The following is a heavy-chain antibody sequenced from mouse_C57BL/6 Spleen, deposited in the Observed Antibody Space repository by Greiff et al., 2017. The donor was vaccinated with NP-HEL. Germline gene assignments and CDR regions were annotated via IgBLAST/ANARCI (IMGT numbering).Heavy chain of an antibody. J-gene: IGHJ1*03. CDR3: ARRGTTRYFDV. CDR1: GYTFTSYW. CDR2: IDPSDSYT. V-gene: IGHV1-50*01. Sequence: QVQLQQPGAELVKPGASVKLSCKASGYTFTSYWMQWVKQRPGQGLEWIGEIDPSDSYTNYNQKFKGEATLTVDTSSSTAYMQLSSLTSEDSAVYYCARRGTTRYFDVWGTGTTVTVSS. D-gene: IGHD1-1*01.